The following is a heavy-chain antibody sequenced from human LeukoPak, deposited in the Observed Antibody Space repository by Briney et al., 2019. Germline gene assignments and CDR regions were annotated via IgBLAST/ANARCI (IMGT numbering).Heavy chain of an antibody. CDR3: ARGNFDSSGYSNPFDR. Sequence: SETLSLTCIVSGVSISTSYWSWMRQPPGKGLEWIGYIHSSGSTNYNPSLKSRVTISADTAKNQFSLELTSVTAADTAVYYCARGNFDSSGYSNPFDRWGQGTLVTVSS. J-gene: IGHJ4*02. CDR1: GVSISTSY. CDR2: IHSSGST. V-gene: IGHV4-4*09. D-gene: IGHD3-22*01.